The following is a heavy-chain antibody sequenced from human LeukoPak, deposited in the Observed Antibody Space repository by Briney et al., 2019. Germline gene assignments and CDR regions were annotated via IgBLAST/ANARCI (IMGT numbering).Heavy chain of an antibody. V-gene: IGHV1-69*05. D-gene: IGHD3-9*01. J-gene: IGHJ4*02. CDR2: IIPIFGTA. CDR1: GYTFTSYG. Sequence: SVKVSCKASGYTFTSYGISWVRQAPGQGLEWMGRIIPIFGTANYAQKFQGRVTITTDESTSTAYMELSSLRSEDTAVYYCARENYDILTGLGDYFDYWGQGTLVTVSS. CDR3: ARENYDILTGLGDYFDY.